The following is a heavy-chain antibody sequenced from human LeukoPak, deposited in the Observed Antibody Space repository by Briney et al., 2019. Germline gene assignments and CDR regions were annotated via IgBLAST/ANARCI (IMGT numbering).Heavy chain of an antibody. D-gene: IGHD3-22*01. Sequence: ASVKLCCKASGYTFTSYGISWVRQAPGQGLEWMGLISAYNGNTNYAQKLQGRVTMTTDTSTSTAYMELRSLRSDDTAVYYCARTHLVDSYGWGPRYYYDSSAVDYWGQGTLVTVSS. V-gene: IGHV1-18*01. CDR2: ISAYNGNT. J-gene: IGHJ4*02. CDR3: ARTHLVDSYGWGPRYYYDSSAVDY. CDR1: GYTFTSYG.